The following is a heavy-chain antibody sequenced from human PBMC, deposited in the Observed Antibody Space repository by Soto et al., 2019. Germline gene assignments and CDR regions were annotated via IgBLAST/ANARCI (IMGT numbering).Heavy chain of an antibody. CDR2: ISGSGGGT. CDR1: GYSICSCS. D-gene: IGHD4-17*01. CDR3: ANGTGDYGDYGLIAIHDNWFDA. V-gene: IGHV3-23*01. Sequence: CVPLSLSCAACGYSICSCSLYREHQAQGKGQEWVSSISGSGGGTYYADSVTGRFTISRDNSKHTLYLQMNSLRAEDTAVYYCANGTGDYGDYGLIAIHDNWFDAWSQGTLVTVS. J-gene: IGHJ5*02.